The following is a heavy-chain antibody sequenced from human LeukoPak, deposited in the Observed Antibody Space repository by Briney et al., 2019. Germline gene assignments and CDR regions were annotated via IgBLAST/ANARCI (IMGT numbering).Heavy chain of an antibody. D-gene: IGHD3-16*02. J-gene: IGHJ6*03. CDR3: ARARYDYVWGSYRYTYYYYYMDV. CDR2: ISSSGSTI. Sequence: GGSLRLSCAASGFTFSDYYMSWLRQAPGKGLEWVSYISSSGSTIYYADSVKGRFTISRDNAKNSLYLQMNSLRADDTAVYYCARARYDYVWGSYRYTYYYYYMDVWGKGTTVTVSS. V-gene: IGHV3-11*04. CDR1: GFTFSDYY.